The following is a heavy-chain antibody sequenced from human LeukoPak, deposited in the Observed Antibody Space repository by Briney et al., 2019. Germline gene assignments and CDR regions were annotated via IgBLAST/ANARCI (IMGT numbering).Heavy chain of an antibody. Sequence: PGGSLRLSCVASGFTFSSYEMNWVRQAPGKGLEWVSKISSSGTSKYYADRVRGRFTISRDNAKSSLHLQMYSLTADDTAVYYCQGRRVSVVGVASHMSNDHGMDVWGPGTTVTVSS. D-gene: IGHD2-2*01. J-gene: IGHJ6*02. CDR1: GFTFSSYE. CDR2: ISSSGTSK. CDR3: QGRRVSVVGVASHMSNDHGMDV. V-gene: IGHV3-48*03.